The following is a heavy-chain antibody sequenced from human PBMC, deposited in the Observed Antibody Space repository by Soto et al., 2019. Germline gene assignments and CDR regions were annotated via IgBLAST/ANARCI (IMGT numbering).Heavy chain of an antibody. CDR2: IICSGGST. D-gene: IGHD2-2*01. Sequence: EVQLVESGGGLVQPGGSLRLSCEASGFIFKDYAMPWVRQAPGTGLEWVSIICSGGSTFYEEYVRGRFTISSDNSKNTLYLQFNSLKTDDTAGDFGAKSKGGTSTWPEDWGQGSLVTVSS. J-gene: IGHJ4*02. V-gene: IGHV3-23*04. CDR3: AKSKGGTSTWPED. CDR1: GFIFKDYA.